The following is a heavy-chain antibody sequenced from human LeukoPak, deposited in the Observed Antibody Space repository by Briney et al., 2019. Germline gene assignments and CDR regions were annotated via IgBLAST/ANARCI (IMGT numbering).Heavy chain of an antibody. V-gene: IGHV3-23*01. CDR1: GFTFSSYA. D-gene: IGHD3-3*01. J-gene: IGHJ6*02. Sequence: GGSLRLSCAASGFTFSSYAMSWVRQAPGKGLEWVSAISGSGGSTYYADSVEGRFTISRDNSKNTLYLQMNSLRAEDTAVYYCAKDSSPNYDFWSGYRPGTYYYYGMDVWGQGTTVTVSS. CDR2: ISGSGGST. CDR3: AKDSSPNYDFWSGYRPGTYYYYGMDV.